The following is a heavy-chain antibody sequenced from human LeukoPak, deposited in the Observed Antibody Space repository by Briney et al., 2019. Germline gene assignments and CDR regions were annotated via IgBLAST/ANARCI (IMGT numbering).Heavy chain of an antibody. CDR1: GFTFSSSW. J-gene: IGHJ4*02. D-gene: IGHD2-2*01. V-gene: IGHV3-74*01. Sequence: GGSLRLSCAVSGFTFSSSWMHWVRQTPGKGLVWVSHIKTDGSTTAYADSVKGRFTISRDNAKNTLYLQMNSLRAEDTGVYYCARGNQQLPRSTPDYWGQRTLVTVSS. CDR3: ARGNQQLPRSTPDY. CDR2: IKTDGSTT.